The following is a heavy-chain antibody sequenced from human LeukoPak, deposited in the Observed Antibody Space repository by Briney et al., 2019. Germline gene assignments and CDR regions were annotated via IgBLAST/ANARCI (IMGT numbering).Heavy chain of an antibody. CDR1: GFTFSDYS. CDR2: ISSISCTI. V-gene: IGHV3-48*01. Sequence: GGSLRLSCAASGFTFSDYSMNWVRPAPRRGLDGVSYISSISCTIFYADSVKGRFTISRDNAKNSLYLQMNSLRADDTAVYYCATDPATGTTATSLLAPWGQGTLVTVSS. CDR3: ATDPATGTTATSLLAP. J-gene: IGHJ5*02. D-gene: IGHD1-1*01.